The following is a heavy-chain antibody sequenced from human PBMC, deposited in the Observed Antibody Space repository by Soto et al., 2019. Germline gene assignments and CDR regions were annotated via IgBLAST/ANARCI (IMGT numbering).Heavy chain of an antibody. CDR2: ISYDGSNK. D-gene: IGHD6-19*01. CDR1: GFTFSSYA. Sequence: QVQLVESGGGVVQPGRSLRLSCAASGFTFSSYAMHWVRQAPGKGLEWVAVISYDGSNKYYADSVKGRFTISRDNSKNTLYLQMNSLRAEDTAVYYCASDPAWGLSGWVDYWGQGTLVTVSS. J-gene: IGHJ4*02. CDR3: ASDPAWGLSGWVDY. V-gene: IGHV3-30-3*01.